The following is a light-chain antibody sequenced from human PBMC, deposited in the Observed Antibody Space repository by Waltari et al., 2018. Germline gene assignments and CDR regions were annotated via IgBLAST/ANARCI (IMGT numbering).Light chain of an antibody. CDR3: SSYTSSSTLGV. Sequence: QSALTQPASASGSPGQSITISCTGTSSDVGGYNYVSWYQQHPGKAPKLRIYEVSKRPSGVSNRFSGSKSGNTASLTISGLQAEDEADYYCSSYTSSSTLGVFGTGTKVTVL. J-gene: IGLJ1*01. V-gene: IGLV2-14*01. CDR1: SSDVGGYNY. CDR2: EVS.